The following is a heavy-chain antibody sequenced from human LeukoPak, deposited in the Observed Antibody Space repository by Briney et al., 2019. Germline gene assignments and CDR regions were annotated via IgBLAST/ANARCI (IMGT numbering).Heavy chain of an antibody. CDR1: GFIVTNNY. Sequence: PGGSLRLSCTASGFIVTNNYINWVRQAPGKGLEWVANIKQDGSEKYYVDSVKGRFTISRDNAKNSLYLQMNSLRAEDTAVYYCAREAWFDPWGQGTLVTVSS. V-gene: IGHV3-7*01. CDR2: IKQDGSEK. CDR3: AREAWFDP. J-gene: IGHJ5*02.